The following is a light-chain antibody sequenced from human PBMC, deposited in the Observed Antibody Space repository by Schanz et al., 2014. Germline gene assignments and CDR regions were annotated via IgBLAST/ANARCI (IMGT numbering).Light chain of an antibody. V-gene: IGKV3-20*01. Sequence: EIVLTQSPGTLSLSPGERAALSCRASQSVSSTFLAWYQQKPGQAPRLLIYGASSRATGIPDRFSGSGSGTDFILTISSLQAEDFAVYYCQQYGSSPLTFGQGTKVEIK. CDR1: QSVSSTF. J-gene: IGKJ1*01. CDR3: QQYGSSPLT. CDR2: GAS.